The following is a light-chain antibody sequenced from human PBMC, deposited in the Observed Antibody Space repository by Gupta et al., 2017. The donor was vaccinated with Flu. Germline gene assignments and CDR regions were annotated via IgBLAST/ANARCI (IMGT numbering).Light chain of an antibody. CDR1: QNVNNY. Sequence: IVLTQSPATLSLSPGERATLSCRASQNVNNYLAWYQHKPGQAPRLLIYDASNRATGIPARFSGSGSGTDFTLTISSLQPEDYALYYCQQRSNWPKVTFGGGTKVEIK. J-gene: IGKJ4*01. V-gene: IGKV3-11*01. CDR3: QQRSNWPKVT. CDR2: DAS.